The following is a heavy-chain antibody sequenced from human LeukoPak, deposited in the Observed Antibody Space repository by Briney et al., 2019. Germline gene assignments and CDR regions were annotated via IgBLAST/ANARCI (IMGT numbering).Heavy chain of an antibody. V-gene: IGHV1-69*13. D-gene: IGHD5-12*01. CDR3: AREHSGDSYYFDY. Sequence: GASVKVSCKASGGTFSSYAISWVRQAPGQGLEWMGGIIPIFGTANYAQKFQGRVTITADESTSTAYMELSSLRSEDTAVYYCAREHSGDSYYFDYWGQGTLVTVSS. J-gene: IGHJ4*02. CDR2: IIPIFGTA. CDR1: GGTFSSYA.